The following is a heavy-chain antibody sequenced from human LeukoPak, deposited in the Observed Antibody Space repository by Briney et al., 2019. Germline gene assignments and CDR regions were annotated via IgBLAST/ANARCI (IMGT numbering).Heavy chain of an antibody. CDR2: IYYSGST. V-gene: IGHV4-31*03. J-gene: IGHJ4*02. CDR1: GGSISSGGYY. D-gene: IGHD2-15*01. CDR3: ARESRGGYSFDY. Sequence: SQTLSLTCTVSGGSISSGGYYWSWIRQHPGKGLEWIGYIYYSGSTYYNPSLKSRVTISVDTSKNQFSLKLSSVTAADTAVYYCARESRGGYSFDYWGQGTLVTVSS.